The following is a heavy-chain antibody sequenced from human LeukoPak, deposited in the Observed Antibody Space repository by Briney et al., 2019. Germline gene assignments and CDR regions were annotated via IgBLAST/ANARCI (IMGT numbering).Heavy chain of an antibody. CDR2: IIPIFGTA. D-gene: IGHD6-19*01. J-gene: IGHJ6*03. CDR1: GGTFSSYA. CDR3: ASISIAVAGTRRSSYYYMDV. V-gene: IGHV1-69*05. Sequence: SSVKVSCKASGGTFSSYAISWVRQAPGQGLEWMGRIIPIFGTANYAQKFQGRVTINTDESTSTAYMELSSLRSEDTAVYYCASISIAVAGTRRSSYYYMDVWGKGTTVTVSS.